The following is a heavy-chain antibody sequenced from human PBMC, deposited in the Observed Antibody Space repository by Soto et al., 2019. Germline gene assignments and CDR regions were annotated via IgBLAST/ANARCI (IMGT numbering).Heavy chain of an antibody. V-gene: IGHV3-23*01. CDR1: GFTFSSYA. J-gene: IGHJ3*02. Sequence: PGGSLRLSCAASGFTFSSYAMTWVRQAPGKGLEWVSAISGSGGTTYYADSVKGRCTISRDNSKSTLYLQVNNLRPEDTAVYYCANYPGGTYYWSEFDIWGQGTMVTVSS. D-gene: IGHD1-26*01. CDR3: ANYPGGTYYWSEFDI. CDR2: ISGSGGTT.